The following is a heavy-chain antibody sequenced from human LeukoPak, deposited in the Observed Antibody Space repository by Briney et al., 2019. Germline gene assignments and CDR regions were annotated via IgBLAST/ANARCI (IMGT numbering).Heavy chain of an antibody. V-gene: IGHV1-18*01. J-gene: IGHJ4*02. Sequence: ASVKVSCKASGYTFTTYGISWVRQAPGRGPEWMGWISAYNGNTKYAQKLQGRVSMTTDTSTSTAYMELRSLTSDDTAVYYCARGPYCSGSSCYSQYFDYWGQGTLVTVSS. CDR1: GYTFTTYG. D-gene: IGHD2-15*01. CDR2: ISAYNGNT. CDR3: ARGPYCSGSSCYSQYFDY.